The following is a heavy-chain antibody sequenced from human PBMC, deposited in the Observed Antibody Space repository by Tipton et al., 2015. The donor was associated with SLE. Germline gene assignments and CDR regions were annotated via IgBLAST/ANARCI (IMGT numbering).Heavy chain of an antibody. CDR1: GFTFSSYA. D-gene: IGHD6-6*01. J-gene: IGHJ4*02. CDR3: AREAARPAGTFGY. V-gene: IGHV3-30*04. Sequence: SLRLSCAASGFTFSSYAMHWVRQAPGKGLEWVAGISYDGSNKYYADSVKGRFTISRDNSKNTLYLQMNSLRAEDTAVYYCAREAARPAGTFGYWGQGTLVSVSS. CDR2: ISYDGSNK.